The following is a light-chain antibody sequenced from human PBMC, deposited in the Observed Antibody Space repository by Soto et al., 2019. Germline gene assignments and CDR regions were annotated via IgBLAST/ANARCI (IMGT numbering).Light chain of an antibody. CDR3: SSYTSSSTYV. Sequence: QSVLTQPASVSGSPGQSITISCTGTSSEVGGYNYVSWNQQHPGKAHKLMIYDVSNRPSGVSNSFSGSKSGNTASLTISGLQAEDEADYYCSSYTSSSTYVFGTGTKVTVL. CDR2: DVS. J-gene: IGLJ1*01. V-gene: IGLV2-14*01. CDR1: SSEVGGYNY.